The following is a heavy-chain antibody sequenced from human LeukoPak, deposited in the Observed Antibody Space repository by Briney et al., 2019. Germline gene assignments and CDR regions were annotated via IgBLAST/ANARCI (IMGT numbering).Heavy chain of an antibody. CDR2: INPNSGGT. V-gene: IGHV1-2*02. J-gene: IGHJ4*02. D-gene: IGHD5-12*01. CDR3: ARDLGIVATSALYYFDY. CDR1: GYTFTSYD. Sequence: ASVKVSCKASGYTFTSYDINWVRQAPGQGLEWMGWINPNSGGTNYAQKFQGRVTMTRDTSISTAYMELSRLRSDDTAAYYCARDLGIVATSALYYFDYWGQGTLVTVSS.